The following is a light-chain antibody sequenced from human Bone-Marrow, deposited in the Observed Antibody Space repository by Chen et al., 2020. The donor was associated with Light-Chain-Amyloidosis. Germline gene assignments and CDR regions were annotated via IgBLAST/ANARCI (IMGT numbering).Light chain of an antibody. CDR1: RSDVGGDNH. Sequence: QSALTQPASVSGSPGQSITISCTGTRSDVGGDNHVSWYQQHPDKAPKLMIYEVTNRPSWVPARFSGAKTDNTASRTISGLQTEDEADYFCSSYTSTNTLVFGSGTRVTVL. CDR2: EVT. V-gene: IGLV2-14*01. J-gene: IGLJ1*01. CDR3: SSYTSTNTLV.